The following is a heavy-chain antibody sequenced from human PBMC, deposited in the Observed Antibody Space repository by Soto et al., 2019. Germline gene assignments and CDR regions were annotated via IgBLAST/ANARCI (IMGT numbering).Heavy chain of an antibody. V-gene: IGHV3-9*01. CDR1: GFSFDDYA. J-gene: IGHJ4*02. D-gene: IGHD3-10*01. Sequence: EVQLVESGGGLVQPGRSLRLSCAASGFSFDDYAVHGVRQAPGKGLGWVSGISWNSGSIGYADSVKGRFTISRDNAKNSLYLQMNSLRAEDTALYYCAKDINYGSGSYYVGAIDYWGQGTLVTVSS. CDR2: ISWNSGSI. CDR3: AKDINYGSGSYYVGAIDY.